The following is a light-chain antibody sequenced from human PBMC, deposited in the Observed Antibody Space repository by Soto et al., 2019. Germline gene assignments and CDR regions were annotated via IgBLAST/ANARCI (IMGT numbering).Light chain of an antibody. CDR1: QTINSW. Sequence: IQMIQSASTLSAYGGDRVTITCRASQTINSWLAWYQQKPGKAPKVLIFDASSLKTGVPSRFSGSGSGTEITLTISNLQPDDFATYYCQQYDSYSSGPFGQGTKVDIK. J-gene: IGKJ1*01. CDR3: QQYDSYSSGP. CDR2: DAS. V-gene: IGKV1-5*01.